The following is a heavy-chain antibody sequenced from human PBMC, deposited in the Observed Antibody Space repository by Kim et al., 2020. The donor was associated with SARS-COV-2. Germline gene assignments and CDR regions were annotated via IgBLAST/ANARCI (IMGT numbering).Heavy chain of an antibody. CDR3: ARDGVGTDQEKFDY. D-gene: IGHD3-3*01. Sequence: GGSLRLSCAASGFTFSSYAMHWVRQAPGKGLEWVAVISYDESNKYYADSVKGRFTISRDNSKNTLYLQMNSLRAEDTAVYYCARDGVGTDQEKFDYWGQGTLVTVSS. V-gene: IGHV3-30-3*01. CDR1: GFTFSSYA. J-gene: IGHJ4*02. CDR2: ISYDESNK.